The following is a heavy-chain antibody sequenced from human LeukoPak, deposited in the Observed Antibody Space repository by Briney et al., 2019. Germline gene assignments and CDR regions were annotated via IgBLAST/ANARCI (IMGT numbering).Heavy chain of an antibody. Sequence: GGSLRLSCAASGFTFSSYAMSWVRQAPGKGLGWVSAISGSGGSTYYADSVKGRFTISRDNSKNTLYLQMNSLRAEDTAVYYCAKQEAPPGSAYWGQGTLVTVSS. J-gene: IGHJ4*02. CDR3: AKQEAPPGSAY. CDR1: GFTFSSYA. V-gene: IGHV3-23*01. D-gene: IGHD3-10*01. CDR2: ISGSGGST.